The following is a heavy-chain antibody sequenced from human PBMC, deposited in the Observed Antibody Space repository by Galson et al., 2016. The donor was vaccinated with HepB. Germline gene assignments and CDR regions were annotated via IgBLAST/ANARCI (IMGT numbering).Heavy chain of an antibody. CDR1: GFTFINAW. J-gene: IGHJ2*01. CDR2: IKSKTDGGTT. V-gene: IGHV3-15*01. D-gene: IGHD1-26*01. CDR3: TILTQYLLGATPADWYFDL. Sequence: SLRLSCAASGFTFINAWMTWVRQAPGKGLEWVAHIKSKTDGGTTDYAAPVKGRFTVQRDDSKTTVYLQMNSLKTEDTAVYYCTILTQYLLGATPADWYFDLWGRGTLVTVSS.